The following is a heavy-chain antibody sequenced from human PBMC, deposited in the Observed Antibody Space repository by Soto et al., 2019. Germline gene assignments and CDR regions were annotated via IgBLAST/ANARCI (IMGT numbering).Heavy chain of an antibody. Sequence: QVQLQEWGPGLVKPSETLSLTYTVSGGSISSYYWSWIRQPPGKGLEWIGYIYYSASTNYSPSLKSRVTISVDTSKNQFSLNLSSVNAADTAVYYCARHLPYYGGDCYSLDYWGQGTLVTVSS. J-gene: IGHJ4*02. CDR1: GGSISSYY. D-gene: IGHD2-21*02. CDR3: ARHLPYYGGDCYSLDY. CDR2: IYYSAST. V-gene: IGHV4-59*08.